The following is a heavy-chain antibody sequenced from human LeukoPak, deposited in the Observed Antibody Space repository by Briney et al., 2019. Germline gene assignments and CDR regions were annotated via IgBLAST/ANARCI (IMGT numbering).Heavy chain of an antibody. Sequence: PGGSLRLSCAASGFTFSSYGMPWVRQAPGKGLEWVAVIWYDGSNKYYADSVKGRFTISRDNSKNTLYLQMNSLRAEDTAVYYCARGGYYDYVWGSYRLYAGFDYWGQGTLVTVSS. CDR3: ARGGYYDYVWGSYRLYAGFDY. CDR2: IWYDGSNK. D-gene: IGHD3-16*02. J-gene: IGHJ4*02. CDR1: GFTFSSYG. V-gene: IGHV3-33*01.